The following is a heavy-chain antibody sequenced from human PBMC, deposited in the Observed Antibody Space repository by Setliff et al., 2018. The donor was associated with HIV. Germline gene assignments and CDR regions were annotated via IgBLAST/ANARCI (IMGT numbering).Heavy chain of an antibody. Sequence: GASVKVSCKASGYTFTSYDISWVRQAPGHGLEWVGRINPKSGVTSYAQNFRARVTMTRDTSSTTAYMELSTLRSDDTALYYCARDLIRITPHGDLPFWGQGTLVTVSS. CDR1: GYTFTSYD. CDR2: INPKSGVT. D-gene: IGHD2-15*01. J-gene: IGHJ4*02. CDR3: ARDLIRITPHGDLPF. V-gene: IGHV1-2*06.